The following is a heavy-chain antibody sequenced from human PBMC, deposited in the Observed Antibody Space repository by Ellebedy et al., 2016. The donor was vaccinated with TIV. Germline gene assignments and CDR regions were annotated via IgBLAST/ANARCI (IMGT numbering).Heavy chain of an antibody. CDR1: GYTFTSYG. D-gene: IGHD1-1*01. CDR2: IHPGNGDT. Sequence: ASVKVSXXASGYTFTSYGIHWVHLAPGQRLEWMGWIHPGNGDTKYSRKFQGRVTISRDTSATTAYMELSSLRSEDTAVYYCTRGVGGTLTLNWFDPWGQGTLVTVSS. CDR3: TRGVGGTLTLNWFDP. V-gene: IGHV1-3*01. J-gene: IGHJ5*02.